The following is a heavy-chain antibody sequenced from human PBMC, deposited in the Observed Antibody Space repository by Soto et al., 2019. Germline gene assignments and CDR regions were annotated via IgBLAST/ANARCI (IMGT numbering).Heavy chain of an antibody. D-gene: IGHD5-18*01. Sequence: QVQLVQSGAEVKKPGASVKVSCKASGYTFTTYYMHWVRQAPGQGLEWMGIINPSGGSTSYAQNLQGRVTMTRETSTSAVYMELSSLRSEDTAVYYCGRGPCCGYGSPVHYWGQGTLVTVAS. CDR2: INPSGGST. CDR3: GRGPCCGYGSPVHY. V-gene: IGHV1-46*03. J-gene: IGHJ4*02. CDR1: GYTFTTYY.